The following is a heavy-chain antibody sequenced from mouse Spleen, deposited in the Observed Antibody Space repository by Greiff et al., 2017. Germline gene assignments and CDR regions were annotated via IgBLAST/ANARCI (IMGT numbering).Heavy chain of an antibody. Sequence: EVQGVESGPELVKPGASVKMSCKASGYTFTDYNMHWVKQSHGKSLEWIGYINPNNGGTSYNQKFKGKATLTVNKSSSTAYMELRSLTSEDSAVYYCARSTYYYERFDYWGQGTTLTVSS. CDR2: INPNNGGT. D-gene: IGHD1-1*01. CDR1: GYTFTDYN. CDR3: ARSTYYYERFDY. J-gene: IGHJ2*01. V-gene: IGHV1-22*01.